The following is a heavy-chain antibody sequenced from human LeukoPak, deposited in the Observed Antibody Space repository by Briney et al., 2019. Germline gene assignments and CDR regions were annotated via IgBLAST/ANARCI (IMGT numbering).Heavy chain of an antibody. V-gene: IGHV3-7*01. Sequence: GGSLRLSCAGSGLIFSSYWMSWVRQAPGKGLEWVANIKQDGSDKYYVDSVKGRFTISRDNAKNSLYLQMYSLRAEDTAMYYCARLIGTANFDYWGQGTLVTVSS. CDR1: GLIFSSYW. J-gene: IGHJ4*02. CDR2: IKQDGSDK. CDR3: ARLIGTANFDY. D-gene: IGHD1-7*01.